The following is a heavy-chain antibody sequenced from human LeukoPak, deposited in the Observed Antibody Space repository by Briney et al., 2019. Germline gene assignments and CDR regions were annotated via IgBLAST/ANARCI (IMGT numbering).Heavy chain of an antibody. CDR2: IYPGDSDT. J-gene: IGHJ4*02. V-gene: IGHV5-51*01. Sequence: GESPKISCKGSGYTFSGYWIGWVRQMPGKGLEWMGIIYPGDSDTRYSPSLQGQVTISVDTSIGTAYLQWSSLKASDTAIYYCARQNDFRLDYWGQGTLVTVSS. CDR3: ARQNDFRLDY. CDR1: GYTFSGYW. D-gene: IGHD3-3*01.